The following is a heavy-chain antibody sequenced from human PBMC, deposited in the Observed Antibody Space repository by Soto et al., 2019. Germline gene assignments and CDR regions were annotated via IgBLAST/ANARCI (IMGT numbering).Heavy chain of an antibody. D-gene: IGHD6-6*01. CDR2: IYWNDDK. J-gene: IGHJ3*02. CDR3: ARGLAALPVFAFDI. CDR1: GISLSTSGVG. V-gene: IGHV2-5*01. Sequence: QITVRGSGPTLVKPTQTLTLTCSLSGISLSTSGVGVGWIRQPPGKALEWLALIYWNDDKHYSPSLKSRVTITKDTSKNQAVLTMTNMDPADTDTYYCARGLAALPVFAFDIWGQGTMVTVSS.